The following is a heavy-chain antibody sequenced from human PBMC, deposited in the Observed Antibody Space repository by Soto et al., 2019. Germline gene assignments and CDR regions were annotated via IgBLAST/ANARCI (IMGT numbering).Heavy chain of an antibody. CDR3: ARGPPPVSYYFDY. CDR1: GGSFSGYY. V-gene: IGHV4-34*01. J-gene: IGHJ4*02. D-gene: IGHD2-8*01. CDR2: INHSGST. Sequence: QVRLQQWGAGLLKPSETLSLTCAVYGGSFSGYYWSWIRQPPGKGLEWIGEINHSGSTNYNPSLKSRVTISVDTSKNQFSLKLSSVTAADTAVYYCARGPPPVSYYFDYWGQGTLVTVSS.